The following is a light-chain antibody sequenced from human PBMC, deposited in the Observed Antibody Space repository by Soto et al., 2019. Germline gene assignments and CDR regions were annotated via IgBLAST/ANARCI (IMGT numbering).Light chain of an antibody. CDR2: GAS. CDR1: QSVSSN. J-gene: IGKJ1*01. CDR3: QQYNNWPRT. Sequence: EIVMTQAPATLSVSTGERATLSCRPSQSVSSNLAWYQQKPGQAPRLLIYGASTRATAIPARFSGSGSGTEFTLTISSLQSEDFAVYYCQQYNNWPRTFGQGTKVDIK. V-gene: IGKV3-15*01.